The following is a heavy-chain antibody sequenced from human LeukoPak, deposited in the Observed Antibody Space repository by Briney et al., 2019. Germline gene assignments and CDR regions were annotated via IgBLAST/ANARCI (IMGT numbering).Heavy chain of an antibody. J-gene: IGHJ4*02. V-gene: IGHV4-31*03. D-gene: IGHD3-10*01. Sequence: SETLSLTCTVSGGSLSSGGYYWSWIRQHPGTGLEWIGYIYYSGSTYYNPSLKSRVTISVDTSKNQFSLKLSSVTAADTAVYYCARILYYYGSGSHRYFDYWGQGTLVTVSS. CDR2: IYYSGST. CDR3: ARILYYYGSGSHRYFDY. CDR1: GGSLSSGGYY.